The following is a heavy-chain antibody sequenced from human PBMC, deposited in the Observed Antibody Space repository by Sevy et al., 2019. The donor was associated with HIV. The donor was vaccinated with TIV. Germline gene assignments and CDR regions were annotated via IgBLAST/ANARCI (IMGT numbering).Heavy chain of an antibody. J-gene: IGHJ3*02. CDR1: GFTFSSYA. V-gene: IGHV3-23*01. CDR3: ARQKDPRRAKYYYDSSGCLGDQKEAFDI. CDR2: ISGSGGST. D-gene: IGHD3-22*01. Sequence: GGSLRLSCAASGFTFSSYAMSWVRQAPGKGLEWVSAISGSGGSTYYADSVKGRFTISRDNSKNTLYLQMNSLRAEDTAVYYCARQKDPRRAKYYYDSSGCLGDQKEAFDIWGQGTMVTVSS.